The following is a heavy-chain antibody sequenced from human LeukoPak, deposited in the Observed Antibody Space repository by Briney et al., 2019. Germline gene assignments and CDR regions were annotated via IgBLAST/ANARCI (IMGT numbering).Heavy chain of an antibody. CDR1: GFTFSSYS. V-gene: IGHV3-21*01. Sequence: GGSLRLSCAASGFTFSSYSMNWVRQAPGKGLEWVSSISSSSSYIYYADSVKGRFTISRDNAKNSLYLQMNSLRAEDTAVYYCARDGSGILTGYSPLDYRGQGTLVTVSS. CDR3: ARDGSGILTGYSPLDY. D-gene: IGHD3-9*01. J-gene: IGHJ4*02. CDR2: ISSSSSYI.